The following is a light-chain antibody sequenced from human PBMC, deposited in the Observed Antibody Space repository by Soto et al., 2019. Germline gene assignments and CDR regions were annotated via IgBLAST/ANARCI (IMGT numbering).Light chain of an antibody. Sequence: DIQMTQSPSTLSASIGDTVNINCRASQSVNSRLAWYQQRPGKTPRILIYKVSSLEREVPSRFSGSGAGTEYPLTIRNLEPDDFATYYCQQYDGYPWAFGQGTEVEV. CDR3: QQYDGYPWA. CDR2: KVS. CDR1: QSVNSR. V-gene: IGKV1-5*03. J-gene: IGKJ1*01.